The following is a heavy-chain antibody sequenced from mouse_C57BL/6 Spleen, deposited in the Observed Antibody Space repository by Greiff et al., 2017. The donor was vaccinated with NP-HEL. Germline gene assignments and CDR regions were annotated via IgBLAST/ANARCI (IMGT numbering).Heavy chain of an antibody. CDR2: IYPGDGDT. V-gene: IGHV1-82*01. Sequence: VKLQESGPELVKPGASVKISCKASGYAFSSSWMNWVKQRPGKGLEWIGRIYPGDGDTNYNGKFKGKATLTADKSSSTAYMQLSSLTSEDSAVYFCARESYDAMDYWGQGTSVTVSS. CDR1: GYAFSSSW. J-gene: IGHJ4*01. CDR3: ARESYDAMDY. D-gene: IGHD1-1*01.